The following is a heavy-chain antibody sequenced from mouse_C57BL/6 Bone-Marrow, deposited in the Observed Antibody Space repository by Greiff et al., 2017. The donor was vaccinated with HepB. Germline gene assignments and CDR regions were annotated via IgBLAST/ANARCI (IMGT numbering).Heavy chain of an antibody. CDR3: ARSRRWLLPMDY. D-gene: IGHD2-3*01. CDR1: GYTFTDYY. Sequence: QVQLKESGAELVRPGASVKLSCKASGYTFTDYYINWVKQRPGQGLEWIARIYPGSGNTYYNEKFKGKATLTAEKSSSTAYMQLSSLTSEDSAVYFCARSRRWLLPMDYWGQGTSVTVSS. CDR2: IYPGSGNT. J-gene: IGHJ4*01. V-gene: IGHV1-76*01.